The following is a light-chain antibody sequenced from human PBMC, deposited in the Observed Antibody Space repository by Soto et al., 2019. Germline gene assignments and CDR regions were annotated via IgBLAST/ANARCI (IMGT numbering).Light chain of an antibody. CDR2: EVS. V-gene: IGLV2-14*01. Sequence: HSVLTQSASVSGSPGQSITISCPGTSSDLGKYNFVSWFQQHPGKAPKLVIYEVSNRPSGVSSRFSGSKSGNTASLTISGLQAEDEADYYCGSYTTSSNFVFGTGTKVTVL. CDR3: GSYTTSSNFV. CDR1: SSDLGKYNF. J-gene: IGLJ1*01.